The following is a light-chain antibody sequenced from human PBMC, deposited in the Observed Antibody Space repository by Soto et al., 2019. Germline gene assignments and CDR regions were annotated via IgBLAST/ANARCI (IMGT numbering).Light chain of an antibody. CDR2: ATS. CDR1: QGIYSR. Sequence: DIQMTQSPSSVSASVGDTVTITCRASQGIYSRLAWYQRKPGKAPELLIYATSTLQNGVPSRFSGSGFGTDFTLSISSLQPEDSASYFCQQTDDFPLTFGGGTKVEI. V-gene: IGKV1D-12*01. CDR3: QQTDDFPLT. J-gene: IGKJ4*01.